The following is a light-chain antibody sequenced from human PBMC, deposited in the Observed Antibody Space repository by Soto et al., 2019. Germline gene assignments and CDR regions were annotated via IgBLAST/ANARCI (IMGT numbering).Light chain of an antibody. CDR1: SSDVGAYNY. CDR2: EVT. V-gene: IGLV2-14*01. CDR3: TSYTTSSTLL. J-gene: IGLJ2*01. Sequence: QSALTQPASVSGSPGQSIAISCTGTSSDVGAYNYVSWYQRHPGKAPNLLIYEVTNRPSGVSNRFSGSKSGNTASLTISGLHPEDEADYFCTSYTTSSTLLFGGGTKLTVL.